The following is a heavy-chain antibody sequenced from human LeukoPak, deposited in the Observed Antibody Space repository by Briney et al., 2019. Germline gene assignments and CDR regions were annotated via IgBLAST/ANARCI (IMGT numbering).Heavy chain of an antibody. CDR2: IIPIFGTA. Sequence: ASVKVSCKASGGTFSSYAISWVRQAPGQGLEWMGGIIPIFGTANYAQKFQGRVTITADESTSTAYMELSSLRSEDTAVYYCARAGSSGYYRLDAFDIWGQGTMVTVSS. J-gene: IGHJ3*02. V-gene: IGHV1-69*13. CDR3: ARAGSSGYYRLDAFDI. CDR1: GGTFSSYA. D-gene: IGHD3-22*01.